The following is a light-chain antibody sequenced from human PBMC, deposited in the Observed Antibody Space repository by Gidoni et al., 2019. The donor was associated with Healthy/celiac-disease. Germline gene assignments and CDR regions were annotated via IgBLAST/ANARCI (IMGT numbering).Light chain of an antibody. CDR1: SSNIGNNY. V-gene: IGLV1-51*01. CDR2: DNN. Sequence: ISCSGSSSNIGNNYVSWYQQLPGTAPKLLIYDNNKRPSGIPDRFSGSKSGTSATLGITGLQTGDEADYYCGTWDSSLSAGVFGGGTKLTVL. CDR3: GTWDSSLSAGV. J-gene: IGLJ3*02.